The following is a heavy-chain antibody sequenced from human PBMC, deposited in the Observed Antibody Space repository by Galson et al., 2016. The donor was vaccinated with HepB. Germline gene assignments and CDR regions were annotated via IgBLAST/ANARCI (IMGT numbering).Heavy chain of an antibody. D-gene: IGHD3-10*01. CDR2: IDWNDDK. CDR1: GLSLTTSGVC. Sequence: PALVKPTQTLTLTCSLSGLSLTTSGVCVNWIRQPPGKALEWLARIDWNDDKYSNASLRTSLTISKDTSSNQVALTMTNMDPVDTATYYCARTRVLDRRGYYYYDMDVWGQGTTVTVSS. V-gene: IGHV2-70*11. CDR3: ARTRVLDRRGYYYYDMDV. J-gene: IGHJ6*02.